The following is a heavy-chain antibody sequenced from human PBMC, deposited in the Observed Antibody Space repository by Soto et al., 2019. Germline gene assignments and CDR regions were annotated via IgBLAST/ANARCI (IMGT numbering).Heavy chain of an antibody. J-gene: IGHJ4*02. CDR3: LYYGSGSYRGFDY. V-gene: IGHV4-39*01. D-gene: IGHD3-10*01. Sequence: SETLSLTCTVSGGSISSSSYYCGWIRQPPGKGLEWIGSISYIGSTYYNPSLKSRVTMSVDTSKNQFSLKLSSVTAADTAVYYCLYYGSGSYRGFDYWGQGTLVTVS. CDR1: GGSISSSSYY. CDR2: ISYIGST.